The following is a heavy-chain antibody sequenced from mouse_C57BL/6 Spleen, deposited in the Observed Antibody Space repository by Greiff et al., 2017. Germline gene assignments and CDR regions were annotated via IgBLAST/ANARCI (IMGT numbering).Heavy chain of an antibody. CDR3: ARSYDGYYEEYFAY. J-gene: IGHJ2*01. V-gene: IGHV1-55*01. Sequence: VQLQQPGAELVKPGASVKMSCKASGYTFTRYWITWVKQRPGPGLEWIGDIYPGSGSTNYNEQFKNKATMIVDTSSSTAYMQLSSLTSEDSAVYYCARSYDGYYEEYFAYWGQGTTLTVSA. CDR1: GYTFTRYW. D-gene: IGHD2-3*01. CDR2: IYPGSGST.